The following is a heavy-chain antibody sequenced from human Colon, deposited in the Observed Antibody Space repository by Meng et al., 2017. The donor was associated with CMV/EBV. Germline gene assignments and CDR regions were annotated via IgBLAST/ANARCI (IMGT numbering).Heavy chain of an antibody. V-gene: IGHV4-59*08. CDR2: IYESGTT. D-gene: IGHD3-10*01. CDR3: ARQRRRINLLKGNEADFHGDMDV. J-gene: IGHJ6*02. Sequence: SETLSLTCSVSGVAMSLYYWSWIRQAPGKGLEWIGHIYESGTTKYNPSRESRVTISADTSKNEFSLKLRSVTAADTAVYYCARQRRRINLLKGNEADFHGDMDVWGQGTTVTVSS. CDR1: GVAMSLYY.